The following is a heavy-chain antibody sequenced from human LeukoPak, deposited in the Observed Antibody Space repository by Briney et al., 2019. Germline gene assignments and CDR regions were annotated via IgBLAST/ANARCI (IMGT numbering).Heavy chain of an antibody. D-gene: IGHD1-26*01. CDR3: AKHLRATNAYIFFGLDV. Sequence: GGPLRLSCAATGFTFKDYGMHWVRQPPGKGLEWVSGINLNGGGTDYADSVKGRFTISRDNAKNSLYLQMTSLRPEDTALYYCAKHLRATNAYIFFGLDVWGQGTTVTVSS. V-gene: IGHV3-9*01. CDR1: GFTFKDYG. J-gene: IGHJ6*02. CDR2: INLNGGGT.